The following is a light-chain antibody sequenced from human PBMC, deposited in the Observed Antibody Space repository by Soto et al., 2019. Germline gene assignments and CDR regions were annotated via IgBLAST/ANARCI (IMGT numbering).Light chain of an antibody. CDR2: GVS. V-gene: IGKV3-15*01. CDR1: QSVGSN. J-gene: IGKJ1*01. Sequence: EIVMTQSPGTLSVSPAERATLSCRASQSVGSNLARHQQNVDQVPRILIYGVSTRAIGTPVRFSGSGSGPEFPLPIRTLQSEECGVYYCQPDYTWPPTFGQGT. CDR3: QPDYTWPPT.